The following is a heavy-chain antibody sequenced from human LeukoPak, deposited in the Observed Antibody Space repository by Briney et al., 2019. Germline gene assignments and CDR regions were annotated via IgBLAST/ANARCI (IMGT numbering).Heavy chain of an antibody. CDR3: ARDSGPAYGDYIDY. Sequence: SETLSLTCAVSGYFTSSGYYWVWIRQPPGRGLEWIASIYHGGNTYYSPSLKSRVTISLDTSKNQFSLKLSSATAADTALYYCARDSGPAYGDYIDYWGQGTLVTVSS. D-gene: IGHD4-17*01. V-gene: IGHV4-38-2*02. CDR2: IYHGGNT. CDR1: GYFTSSGYY. J-gene: IGHJ4*02.